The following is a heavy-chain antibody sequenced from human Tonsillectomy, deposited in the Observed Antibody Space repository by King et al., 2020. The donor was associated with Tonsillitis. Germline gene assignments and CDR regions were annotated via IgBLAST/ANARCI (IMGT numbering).Heavy chain of an antibody. D-gene: IGHD1-26*01. CDR2: IKQDGSEE. CDR1: GFTFNSYW. Sequence: VQLVESGGDLVQPGGSLRLSCAASGFTFNSYWMSWVRQAPGKGLEWVANIKQDGSEEYYVDSVKGRFTISRDNAKNSLYLQMNSLRAEDTAGYYCARDKIVGATTLDYWGQGTLVTVSS. J-gene: IGHJ4*02. V-gene: IGHV3-7*01. CDR3: ARDKIVGATTLDY.